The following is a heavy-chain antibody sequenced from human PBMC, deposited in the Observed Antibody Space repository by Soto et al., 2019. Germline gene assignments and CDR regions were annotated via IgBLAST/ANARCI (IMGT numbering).Heavy chain of an antibody. CDR3: ARLGFYYDFLSGYYNVHHYYGIEV. D-gene: IGHD3-3*01. CDR1: GYSFTSYW. V-gene: IGHV5-10-1*01. CDR2: IDPSDSYT. Sequence: PGESLKISCKGSGYSFTSYWISWVRQMPGKGLEWMGRIDPSDSYTNYSPSFQGHVTISADKSISTAYLQWSSLKASDTAMYYCARLGFYYDFLSGYYNVHHYYGIEVWGQGTTVTVSS. J-gene: IGHJ6*02.